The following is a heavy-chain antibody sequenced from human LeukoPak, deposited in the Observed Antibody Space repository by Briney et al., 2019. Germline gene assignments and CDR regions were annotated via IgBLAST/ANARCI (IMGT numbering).Heavy chain of an antibody. V-gene: IGHV6-1*01. CDR1: GDSVSTNTAA. D-gene: IGHD2-15*01. Sequence: SQTLSLTCAISGDSVSTNTAAWNWIRQSPSRGLEWLGRTYYRSKWYTDYAGSVKSRITINPDTSKNQFSLQLNSVTPEDTAVYFCARDGWPAFDYWGQGTLVTVSS. J-gene: IGHJ4*02. CDR3: ARDGWPAFDY. CDR2: TYYRSKWYT.